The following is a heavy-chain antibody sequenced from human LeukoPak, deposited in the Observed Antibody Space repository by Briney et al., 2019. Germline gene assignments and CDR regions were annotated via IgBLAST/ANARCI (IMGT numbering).Heavy chain of an antibody. D-gene: IGHD3-3*01. CDR2: ISSSGSTI. V-gene: IGHV3-11*04. CDR3: ARASTIFGVVIITWYFDY. CDR1: GFTFSDYY. J-gene: IGHJ4*02. Sequence: GGSLRLSCAASGFTFSDYYMSWIRQAPGKGLEWVSYISSSGSTIYYADSVKGRFTISRDNAKNSLYLQMNSLRAEDTAVYYCARASTIFGVVIITWYFDYWGQGTLVTVSS.